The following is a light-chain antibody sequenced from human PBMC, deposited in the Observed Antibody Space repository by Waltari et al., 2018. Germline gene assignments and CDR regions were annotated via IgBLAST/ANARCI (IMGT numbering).Light chain of an antibody. CDR3: TSSSSSTTLYL. CDR2: EVN. J-gene: IGLJ1*01. Sequence: SALTQPASVSGSHGQSLAISCTGTSSDVGAYNYVSWYQQHPGKAPTLMIFEVNNRPSGVSNRFSGSKSGNTASLSISGLQAEDEADYYCTSSSSSTTLYLFGTGTKVTVL. V-gene: IGLV2-14*01. CDR1: SSDVGAYNY.